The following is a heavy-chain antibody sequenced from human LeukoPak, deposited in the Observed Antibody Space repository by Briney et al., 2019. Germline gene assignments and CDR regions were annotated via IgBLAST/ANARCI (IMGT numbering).Heavy chain of an antibody. CDR2: IYYSGST. CDR1: GGSISSSSYY. D-gene: IGHD6-13*01. V-gene: IGHV4-39*01. J-gene: IGHJ4*02. Sequence: SETLSLTCTVSGGSISSSSYYWGWIRHPPGKGLEWIGSIYYSGSTYYNPSLKSRVTISVDTSKNQFSLKLSSVTAADTAVYYCARLSIAAAGTWGQGTLVTVSS. CDR3: ARLSIAAAGT.